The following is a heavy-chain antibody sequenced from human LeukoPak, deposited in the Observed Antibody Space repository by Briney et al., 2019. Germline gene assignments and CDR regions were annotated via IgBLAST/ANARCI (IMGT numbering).Heavy chain of an antibody. D-gene: IGHD6-13*01. CDR3: AVTGYSSSWFNY. Sequence: GGSLRLSCAAFGFTFSSYSMSWVRQAPGKGLEWVSSISSSSSYIYYADSVKGRFTISRDNAKNSLYLQMNSLRAEDTAVYYCAVTGYSSSWFNYWGQGTLVTVSS. V-gene: IGHV3-21*01. CDR1: GFTFSSYS. CDR2: ISSSSSYI. J-gene: IGHJ4*02.